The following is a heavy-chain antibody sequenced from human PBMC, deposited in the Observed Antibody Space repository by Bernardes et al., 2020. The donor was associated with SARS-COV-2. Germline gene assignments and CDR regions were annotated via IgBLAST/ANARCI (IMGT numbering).Heavy chain of an antibody. D-gene: IGHD3-3*01. CDR1: GGSISSYY. J-gene: IGHJ6*02. CDR3: ARGDTIFGVVTNGMDV. Sequence: SEPLSLTCTVSGGSISSYYWSWIRQPPGKGLEWIGYIYYSGSTNYNPSLKSRVTISVDTSKNQFSLKLSSVTAADTAVYYCARGDTIFGVVTNGMDVWGQGTTVTVSS. CDR2: IYYSGST. V-gene: IGHV4-59*01.